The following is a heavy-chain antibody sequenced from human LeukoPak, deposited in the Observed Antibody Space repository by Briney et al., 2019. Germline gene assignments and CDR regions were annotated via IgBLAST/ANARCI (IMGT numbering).Heavy chain of an antibody. CDR3: ARGQGSNGDPESGY. Sequence: SETLSLTCAVYGGSFSGYYWSWIRQPPGKGLEWIGEINHSGSTNYNPSLKSRVTISVDTSKNQFSLKLSSVTAADTAVYYCARGQGSNGDPESGYWGQGTLVTVSS. D-gene: IGHD4-17*01. V-gene: IGHV4-34*01. CDR2: INHSGST. CDR1: GGSFSGYY. J-gene: IGHJ4*02.